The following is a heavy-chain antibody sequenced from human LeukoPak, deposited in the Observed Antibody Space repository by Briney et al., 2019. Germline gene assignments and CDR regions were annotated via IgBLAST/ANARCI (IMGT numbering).Heavy chain of an antibody. Sequence: PGGSLRLSCAASGFTFSSYSMNWVRQAPGKGLEWVSSISSSSRYIYYADSVKGRFTISRDNATNSLSLQVNSLPADDTAVYLYAAGLDMRVAGPGGYFDYWGEGTPVAVSS. CDR3: AAGLDMRVAGPGGYFDY. J-gene: IGHJ4*02. V-gene: IGHV3-21*04. D-gene: IGHD6-19*01. CDR1: GFTFSSYS. CDR2: ISSSSRYI.